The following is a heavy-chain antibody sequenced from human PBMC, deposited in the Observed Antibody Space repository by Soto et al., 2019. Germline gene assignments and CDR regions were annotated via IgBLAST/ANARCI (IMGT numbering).Heavy chain of an antibody. J-gene: IGHJ6*02. D-gene: IGHD6-13*01. V-gene: IGHV3-30-3*01. CDR3: ARAPPRGIAAPGTWGSGMDV. CDR1: GFSFSSYA. CDR2: ISYDGSNK. Sequence: PGGSLRLSCAASGFSFSSYAMHWVRQAPGKGLEWVAVISYDGSNKYYADSVKGRITISRDSSKNMVYLQMNSLRPEDTAVYYCARAPPRGIAAPGTWGSGMDVWGQGTTVTVSS.